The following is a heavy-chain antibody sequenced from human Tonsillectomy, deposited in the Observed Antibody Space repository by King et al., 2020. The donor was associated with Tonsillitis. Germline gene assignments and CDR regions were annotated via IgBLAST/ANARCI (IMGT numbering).Heavy chain of an antibody. J-gene: IGHJ5*02. V-gene: IGHV3-66*01. Sequence: VQLVESGGGLVQPGGSLRLSCVASGFTVSSSYMSWVRQAPGKGLEWVSVIHSGGYTYYADSVKGRFTISRDNSKNTLYLQMNNLRAEDTAVYYCARSHYDSTGYYPWGQGILVTVSS. CDR3: ARSHYDSTGYYP. CDR2: IHSGGYT. D-gene: IGHD3-22*01. CDR1: GFTVSSSY.